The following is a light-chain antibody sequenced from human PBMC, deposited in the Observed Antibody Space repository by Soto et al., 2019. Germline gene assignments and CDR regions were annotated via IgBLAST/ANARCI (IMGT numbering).Light chain of an antibody. CDR2: ANG. J-gene: IGLJ3*02. V-gene: IGLV1-40*01. Sequence: QLVLTQPPSVSGAPGQRVTISCTGGTSNIESGYDIHWYQQLPGTAPKLLIYANGNRPSGVPDRFSGSKSGTSASLAITGLQAEDEADYYCQSYDSSLSGSTVFGGGTKLTVL. CDR3: QSYDSSLSGSTV. CDR1: TSNIESGYD.